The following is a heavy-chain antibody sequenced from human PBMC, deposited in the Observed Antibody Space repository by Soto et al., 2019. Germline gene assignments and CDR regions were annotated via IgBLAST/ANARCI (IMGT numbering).Heavy chain of an antibody. V-gene: IGHV4-61*05. CDR1: GGSISSSLSY. CDR3: ARTLDYGHMDV. J-gene: IGHJ6*03. CDR2: IYNSGTT. D-gene: IGHD3-16*01. Sequence: SETLSLTCSVSGGSISSSLSYWGWIRQPPGKGLEWIGYIYNSGTTKYNPSLKSRLTISLDTSKNQFSLKLSSVTAADTAVYYCARTLDYGHMDVWGKGTTVTVSS.